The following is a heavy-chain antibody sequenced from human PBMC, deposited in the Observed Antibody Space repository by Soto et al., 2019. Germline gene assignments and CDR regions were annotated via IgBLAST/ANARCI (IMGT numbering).Heavy chain of an antibody. J-gene: IGHJ4*02. Sequence: EVQLLESGGGLVQPGGSLRLSCAASGFTFSSYAMSWVRQAPGKGLEWVSSISGSGGSTYYADSVKGRFTNSRDNSKNTLYLQMNSLRAENTAVYDCAKEGRGSSWEYYFDYWGQGTLVTVSS. CDR3: AKEGRGSSWEYYFDY. D-gene: IGHD6-13*01. CDR2: ISGSGGST. V-gene: IGHV3-23*01. CDR1: GFTFSSYA.